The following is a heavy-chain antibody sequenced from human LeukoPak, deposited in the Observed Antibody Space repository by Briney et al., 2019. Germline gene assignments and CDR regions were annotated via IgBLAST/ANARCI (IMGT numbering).Heavy chain of an antibody. Sequence: GSLRLSCAASGFTFSSYAMSWVRQAPGKGLEWVGRIKSKPDGGSTGYAAPVKGRFSISRDDSRNTLYLQMNSLKTEDTAVYYCTTQYNYGTYFDYWGQGTLVTVSS. CDR1: GFTFSSYA. J-gene: IGHJ4*02. D-gene: IGHD5-18*01. V-gene: IGHV3-15*01. CDR2: IKSKPDGGST. CDR3: TTQYNYGTYFDY.